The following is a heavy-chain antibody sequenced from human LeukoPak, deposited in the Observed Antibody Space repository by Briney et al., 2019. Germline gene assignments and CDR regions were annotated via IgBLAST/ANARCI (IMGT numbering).Heavy chain of an antibody. J-gene: IGHJ4*02. CDR1: GYSISSGYY. CDR3: ARDGGYCSGGSCYQFDY. CDR2: IYHSGST. Sequence: SETLSLTCAVSGYSISSGYYWGWIRQPPGKGLEWIGSIYHSGSTYYNPSLKSRVTISVDTSKNQFSLKLSSVTAADTVVYYCARDGGYCSGGSCYQFDYWGQGTLVTVSS. V-gene: IGHV4-38-2*02. D-gene: IGHD2-15*01.